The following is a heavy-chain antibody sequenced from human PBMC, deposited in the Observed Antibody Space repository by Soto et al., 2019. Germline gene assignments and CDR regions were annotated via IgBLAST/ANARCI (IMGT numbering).Heavy chain of an antibody. CDR2: IYYSGST. J-gene: IGHJ4*02. Sequence: SETLSLTCTVSGGSISSGGYYWSWIRQHPGKGLEWIGYIYYSGSTYYNPSLKSRVTISVDTSKNQFSLKLSSVTAADTAVYYCARIDIPMQLVIDYWGQGTLVTVSS. D-gene: IGHD6-6*01. V-gene: IGHV4-31*03. CDR3: ARIDIPMQLVIDY. CDR1: GGSISSGGYY.